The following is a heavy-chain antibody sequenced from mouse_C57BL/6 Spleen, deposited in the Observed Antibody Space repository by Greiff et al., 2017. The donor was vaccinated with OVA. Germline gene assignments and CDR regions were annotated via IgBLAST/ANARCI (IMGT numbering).Heavy chain of an antibody. D-gene: IGHD4-1*01. CDR1: GYTFTDYY. V-gene: IGHV1-75*01. CDR3: ARGELGRGYFDY. Sequence: VHLVESGPELVKPGASVKISCKASGYTFTDYYINWVKQRPGQGLEWIGWIFPGSGSTYYNEKFKGKATLTVDKSSSTAYMLLSSLTSEDSAVYFCARGELGRGYFDYWGQGTTLTVSS. CDR2: IFPGSGST. J-gene: IGHJ2*01.